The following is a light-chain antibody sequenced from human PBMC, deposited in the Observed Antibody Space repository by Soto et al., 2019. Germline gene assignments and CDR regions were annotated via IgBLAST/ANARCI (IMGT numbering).Light chain of an antibody. Sequence: QSALTQPASVSGSPEQSITISCTGTSSDVGAYNLVSWYQQHPGKAPRLIIYEDSKRPSGISPRFSGSKSDNTASRTISGLRAEDEAHYHCCSYAGSRTVVFGGGTKLTVL. CDR3: CSYAGSRTVV. V-gene: IGLV2-23*01. J-gene: IGLJ3*02. CDR2: EDS. CDR1: SSDVGAYNL.